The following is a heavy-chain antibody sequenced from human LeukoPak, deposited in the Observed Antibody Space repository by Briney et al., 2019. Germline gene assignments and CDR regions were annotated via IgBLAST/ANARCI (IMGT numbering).Heavy chain of an antibody. CDR2: IFYSGTT. V-gene: IGHV4-39*07. D-gene: IGHD3-10*01. CDR1: GGSISSSSYY. CDR3: ARAPGYYGSGSPYLDN. J-gene: IGHJ4*02. Sequence: PSETLSLTCTVSGGSISSSSYYWGWIRQPPGKGLEWIGSIFYSGTTYYNSSLKSRVTISVDTSKNQFSLKLSSVTAADTAVYYCARAPGYYGSGSPYLDNWGQGVLVTVSS.